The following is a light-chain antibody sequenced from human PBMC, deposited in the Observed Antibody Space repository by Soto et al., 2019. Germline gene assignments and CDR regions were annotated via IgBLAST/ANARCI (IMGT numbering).Light chain of an antibody. CDR1: QSVSSRY. CDR2: ATS. V-gene: IGKV3-20*01. J-gene: IGKJ1*01. Sequence: EIVLTQSPGTLSLSPGERATLSCRASQSVSSRYLAWYQQKPGQAPRLLIYATSSRATGIPDRFSGTGSETDFTLTISRLEPEDFAVYYCQQYESPWTFGQGTKVDIK. CDR3: QQYESPWT.